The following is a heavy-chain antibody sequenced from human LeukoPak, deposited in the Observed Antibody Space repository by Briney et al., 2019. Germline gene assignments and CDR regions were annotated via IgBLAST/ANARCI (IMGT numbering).Heavy chain of an antibody. CDR2: IIPIFGTA. Sequence: ASVKVSCKASGGTFSIYAISWVRQAPGQGLEWMGGIIPIFGTANYAQKFQGRVTITADKSTSTAYMELSSLRSEDTAVYYCARGLSGPADGMDVWGKGTTVTVSS. CDR1: GGTFSIYA. D-gene: IGHD6-19*01. J-gene: IGHJ6*04. V-gene: IGHV1-69*06. CDR3: ARGLSGPADGMDV.